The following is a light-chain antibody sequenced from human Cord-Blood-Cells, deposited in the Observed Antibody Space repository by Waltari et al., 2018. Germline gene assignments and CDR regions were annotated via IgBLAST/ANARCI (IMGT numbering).Light chain of an antibody. Sequence: QSALTQPPSASGSPGQSVTISCTGTSSDVGGYIYVSGYQQHPGKAPNLMIYEVSKRPSGVPDRFSGSKSGNTASLTVSGLQAEDEADYYCSSYAGSNNLVFGGGTKLTVL. CDR3: SSYAGSNNLV. CDR2: EVS. V-gene: IGLV2-8*01. J-gene: IGLJ2*01. CDR1: SSDVGGYIY.